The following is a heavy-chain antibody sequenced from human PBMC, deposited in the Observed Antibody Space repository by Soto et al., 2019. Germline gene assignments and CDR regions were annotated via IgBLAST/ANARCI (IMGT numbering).Heavy chain of an antibody. Sequence: QVQLVQSGAEVKKPGASVKVSCKTSGFTFTNYYINWVRQAPGQGLEVMGWISAYSGNTNYAQNLQGRVTITTDTSARTTYLELRSLRSDDTAVYFCARGDTYYVNWYFDYWGQGTLVTVSS. CDR1: GFTFTNYY. CDR2: ISAYSGNT. V-gene: IGHV1-18*01. D-gene: IGHD1-1*01. J-gene: IGHJ4*02. CDR3: ARGDTYYVNWYFDY.